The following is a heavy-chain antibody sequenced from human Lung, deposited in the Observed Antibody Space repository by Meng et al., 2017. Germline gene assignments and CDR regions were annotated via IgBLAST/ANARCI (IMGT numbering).Heavy chain of an antibody. CDR3: AGDEDISAAGKRFGDY. CDR2: LNPKSGDT. V-gene: IGHV1-2*06. D-gene: IGHD6-25*01. CDR1: CSTSPHNY. Sequence: QAHLCHTGGKLKNPAAPGTVPCKPACSTSPHNYLHWVPRAPEQVHEWMGRLNPKSGDTHYAQKFQARVTMTGDTTISTAYMELRGLSSDDTPMYYCAGDEDISAAGKRFGDYWGQGTLVTVSS. J-gene: IGHJ4*02.